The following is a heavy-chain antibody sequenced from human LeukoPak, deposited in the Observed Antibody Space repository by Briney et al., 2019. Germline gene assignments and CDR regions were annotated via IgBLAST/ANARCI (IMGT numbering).Heavy chain of an antibody. D-gene: IGHD3-3*02. CDR2: ISNSGNTI. V-gene: IGHV3-11*04. J-gene: IGHJ4*02. CDR1: GFMFSDYY. Sequence: GGSLRLSCAAPGFMFSDYYMIWIRQAPGKGLEWVSYISNSGNTIYYADSVKGRFTISRDNAKNSLYLQMNSLRAEDTAMYYCARRSTIFGVVIYFDYWGQGTLVTVSS. CDR3: ARRSTIFGVVIYFDY.